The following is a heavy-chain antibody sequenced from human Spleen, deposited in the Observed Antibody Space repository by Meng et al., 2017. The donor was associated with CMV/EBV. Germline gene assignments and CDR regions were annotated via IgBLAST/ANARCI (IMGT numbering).Heavy chain of an antibody. CDR1: GGTFSSYT. CDR3: ARDPRITIFGVVASWDYYGMDV. V-gene: IGHV1-69*04. J-gene: IGHJ6*02. D-gene: IGHD3-3*01. CDR2: IIPILGIA. Sequence: SVKVSCKASGGTFSSYTISWVRQAPGQGLEWMGRIIPILGIANYAQKFQGRVTITADKSTSTAYMELSSLRSEDTAVYYCARDPRITIFGVVASWDYYGMDVWGQGTTVTVSS.